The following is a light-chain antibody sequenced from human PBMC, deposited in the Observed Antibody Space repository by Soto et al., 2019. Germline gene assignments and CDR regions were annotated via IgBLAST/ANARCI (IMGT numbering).Light chain of an antibody. J-gene: IGKJ1*01. CDR2: GAS. CDR3: QQYNNWPRT. V-gene: IGKV3-15*01. CDR1: QSVSSN. Sequence: ERVMTQSPATLSVSPGERATLSCRASQSVSSNLAWYQQKPGQAPRLLIYGASTRATGIPARFSGSGSGTVFTLTISSLQSEDFAVYYCQQYNNWPRTFGQGTKV.